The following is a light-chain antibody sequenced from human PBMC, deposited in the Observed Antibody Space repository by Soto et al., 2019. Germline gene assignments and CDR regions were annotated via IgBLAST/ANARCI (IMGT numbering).Light chain of an antibody. CDR3: EQANSYPIT. V-gene: IGKV1-12*01. Sequence: DIQMTQSPSSVSASVGDRVTITCRASQPISRWLAWYQQKPGRAPKLLIYGTSSLQSGVPSRFSGSGSGTDFTLTISSLQPEDFATYYCEQANSYPITFGQGTRLEIK. CDR2: GTS. J-gene: IGKJ5*01. CDR1: QPISRW.